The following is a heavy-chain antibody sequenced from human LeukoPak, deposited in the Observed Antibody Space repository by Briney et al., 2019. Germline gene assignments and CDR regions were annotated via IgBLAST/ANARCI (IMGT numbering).Heavy chain of an antibody. J-gene: IGHJ4*02. CDR3: AVDVDTAMVTYFGY. Sequence: ASVKVSCKASGYTFTGYYMHWVRQAPGQGLEWMGWINPNSGGTNYAQKFQGRVTMTRDTSISTAYMELSRLRSDDTAVYYCAVDVDTAMVTYFGYWGQGTLVTVSS. CDR2: INPNSGGT. D-gene: IGHD5-18*01. CDR1: GYTFTGYY. V-gene: IGHV1-2*02.